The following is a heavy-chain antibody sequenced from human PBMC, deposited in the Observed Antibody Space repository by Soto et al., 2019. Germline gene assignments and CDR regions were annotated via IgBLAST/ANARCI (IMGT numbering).Heavy chain of an antibody. CDR3: ARGLLLWFGELLYGGDDAFDI. CDR2: MNPNSGNT. Sequence: ASVKVSCKASGYTFTSYDINWVRQATGQGLEWMGWMNPNSGNTGYAQKFQGRVTMTRNTSISTAYMELSSLRSEDTAVYYCARGLLLWFGELLYGGDDAFDIWGQGTMVTVSS. CDR1: GYTFTSYD. J-gene: IGHJ3*02. V-gene: IGHV1-8*01. D-gene: IGHD3-10*01.